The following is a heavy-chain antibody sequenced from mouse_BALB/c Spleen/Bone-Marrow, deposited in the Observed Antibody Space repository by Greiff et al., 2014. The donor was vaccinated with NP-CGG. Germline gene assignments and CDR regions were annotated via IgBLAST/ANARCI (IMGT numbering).Heavy chain of an antibody. J-gene: IGHJ3*01. CDR1: GYTFTSYW. V-gene: IGHV1S41*01. D-gene: IGHD1-1*01. CDR2: IPPGSGTT. CDR3: ARGSYYYGSSSPWFAY. Sequence: DLVKPGASVKLSCKASGYTFTSYWINWIKQRPAQGLEWIGRIPPGSGTTYYNEMFKGKATLTVDTSSTTAYIQLSSLSSEDSAVYFCARGSYYYGSSSPWFAYWGQGTLVTVSA.